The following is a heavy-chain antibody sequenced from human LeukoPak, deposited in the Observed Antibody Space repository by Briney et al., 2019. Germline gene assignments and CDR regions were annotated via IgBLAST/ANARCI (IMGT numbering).Heavy chain of an antibody. V-gene: IGHV3-48*01. CDR2: ISSSSSTI. J-gene: IGHJ4*02. D-gene: IGHD6-6*01. CDR3: ARAYSSSGY. CDR1: GFTFSSYS. Sequence: GGSLRLSCAASGFTFSSYSMNWVRQAPGKGLEWVSYISSSSSTIYYADSVKGRFTISRDNAKNSLYLQMNSLRAEDTAVYYCARAYSSSGYWGQGTLVTVSS.